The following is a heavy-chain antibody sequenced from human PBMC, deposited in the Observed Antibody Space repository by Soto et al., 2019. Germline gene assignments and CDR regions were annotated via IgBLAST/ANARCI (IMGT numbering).Heavy chain of an antibody. Sequence: SETLSLTCTVSGGSISNYYCSWIRQPPGKGLGWIGYIYYSGSTNYNPSLKSRVTISVDTSKNQFSLKLSSVTAADTAVYYCARAGAATLSDYWGQGTLVNVS. CDR2: IYYSGST. CDR1: GGSISNYY. CDR3: ARAGAATLSDY. V-gene: IGHV4-59*01. D-gene: IGHD2-15*01. J-gene: IGHJ4*02.